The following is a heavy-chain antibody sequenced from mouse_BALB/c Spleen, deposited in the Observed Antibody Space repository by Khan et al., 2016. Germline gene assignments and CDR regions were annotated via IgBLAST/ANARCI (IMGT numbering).Heavy chain of an antibody. J-gene: IGHJ4*01. CDR3: ARAWYSMDC. V-gene: IGHV1-9*01. CDR1: GYTFSNYW. Sequence: QVQLKQSGAELMKPGASVKISCKATGYTFSNYWIEWVKQRPGHGLEWIGDILPGSGYSNSNENFKGKATFTADASSNTAYMQLISLTSEDSAVYFCARAWYSMDCWGQGTSVTVSS. CDR2: ILPGSGYS.